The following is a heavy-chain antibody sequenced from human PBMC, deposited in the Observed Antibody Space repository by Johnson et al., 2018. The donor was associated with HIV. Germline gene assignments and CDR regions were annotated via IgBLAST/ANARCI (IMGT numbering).Heavy chain of an antibody. CDR3: ARGEYYYDSSGYSNTPDAFDI. CDR2: IYSGGST. J-gene: IGHJ3*02. V-gene: IGHV3-66*01. CDR1: GFTVSSNY. D-gene: IGHD3-22*01. Sequence: VQLVESGGGLVQPGGSLRLSCAASGFTVSSNYMSWVRQAPGKGLEWVSVIYSGGSTYYVDSVKGRFTISRDNSKNTLYLQMNSLRAEDTAVYYCARGEYYYDSSGYSNTPDAFDIWGQGTMVTVSS.